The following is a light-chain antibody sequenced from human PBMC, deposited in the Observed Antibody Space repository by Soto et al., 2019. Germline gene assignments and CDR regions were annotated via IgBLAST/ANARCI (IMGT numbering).Light chain of an antibody. J-gene: IGKJ5*01. Sequence: EIELTQSPATLSLSPGEGATLSCRASQSVSSYLAWYQQKPGQAPRLLIYDASNRATGIPARFSGSGSGTDFTLTTSSLEPEDFAVYYCQQRSNWPPITFGQGTRLEIK. CDR3: QQRSNWPPIT. V-gene: IGKV3-11*01. CDR2: DAS. CDR1: QSVSSY.